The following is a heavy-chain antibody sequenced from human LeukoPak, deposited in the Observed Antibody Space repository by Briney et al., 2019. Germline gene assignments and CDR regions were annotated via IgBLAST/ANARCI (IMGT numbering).Heavy chain of an antibody. CDR1: GGTFISYA. CDR2: IIPIFATP. J-gene: IGHJ4*02. D-gene: IGHD2-15*01. Sequence: ASVKVSCKASGGTFISYAISWVRQAPGQGLEWLVTIIPIFATPNYAHKFQGRVTITTDESTSTAYMELSSLRSEDTAVYYCASGSSPPSYFDYWGQGTLVTVS. V-gene: IGHV1-69*05. CDR3: ASGSSPPSYFDY.